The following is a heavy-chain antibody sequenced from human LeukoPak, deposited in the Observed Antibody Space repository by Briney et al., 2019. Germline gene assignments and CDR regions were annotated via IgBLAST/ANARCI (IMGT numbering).Heavy chain of an antibody. Sequence: KPSETLSLICTVSGVSISSGTYSWGWIRQPPGKGLEWIGTIYYSGSTYYNPSLKSPVTLSVDTSKNRFSLKLRSVTAADTAVYYCASIVGAIHFDYWGQGTLVTVSS. D-gene: IGHD1-26*01. CDR3: ASIVGAIHFDY. V-gene: IGHV4-39*01. CDR1: GVSISSGTYS. J-gene: IGHJ4*02. CDR2: IYYSGST.